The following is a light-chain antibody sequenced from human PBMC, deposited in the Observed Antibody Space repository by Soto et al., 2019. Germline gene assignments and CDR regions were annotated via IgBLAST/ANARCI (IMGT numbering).Light chain of an antibody. V-gene: IGKV1-39*01. Sequence: DIPMTQSPSSLSASVGDTVTISCRTSQVISTYLNWYQQKPAQAPKLLIYAVSTLQGGVPSRFSGGGSGTEFTLTITSLQPEDFATYYCQQTHTFPLTFGGGTKVEMK. CDR3: QQTHTFPLT. CDR2: AVS. CDR1: QVISTY. J-gene: IGKJ4*01.